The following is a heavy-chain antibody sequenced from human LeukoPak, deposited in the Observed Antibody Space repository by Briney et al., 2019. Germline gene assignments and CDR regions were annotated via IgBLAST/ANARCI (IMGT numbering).Heavy chain of an antibody. CDR3: ARCDSGGWFFDS. V-gene: IGHV4-34*01. CDR1: GGSFSGYS. D-gene: IGHD6-19*01. Sequence: SETLSLTCVVSGGSFSGYSWSWIRQPPGKGLEWIGEINQSGSTNYNPSLKSRVTISIDTSKSQFSVKVNSVTAADTAVYYCARCDSGGWFFDSWGQGALVTVSS. J-gene: IGHJ4*02. CDR2: INQSGST.